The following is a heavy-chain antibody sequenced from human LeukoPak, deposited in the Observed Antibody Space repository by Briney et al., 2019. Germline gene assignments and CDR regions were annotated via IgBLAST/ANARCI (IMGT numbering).Heavy chain of an antibody. Sequence: PGRSLRLSCAASGFTFSSYGMHWVRQAPGKGLEWVAVISYDGSNKYYADSVKGRFTISRDNSKNTLYLQMNSLRAEDTAVYYCARANDYGDPNDAFDIWGQGTMVTVSS. CDR3: ARANDYGDPNDAFDI. CDR2: ISYDGSNK. CDR1: GFTFSSYG. V-gene: IGHV3-30*03. J-gene: IGHJ3*02. D-gene: IGHD4-17*01.